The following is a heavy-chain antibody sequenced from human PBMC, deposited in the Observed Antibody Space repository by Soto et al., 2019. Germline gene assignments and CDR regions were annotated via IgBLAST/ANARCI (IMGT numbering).Heavy chain of an antibody. V-gene: IGHV3-30*18. J-gene: IGHJ6*02. CDR3: AKDNGDEEYYVMAV. CDR1: GFTFSSYG. CDR2: ISYDGSNK. Sequence: PGGSLRLSCAASGFTFSSYGMHWVRQAPGKGLEWVAVISYDGSNKYYADSVKGRFTISRDNSKNTLYLQMNSLRAEDTAVYYCAKDNGDEEYYVMAVWGQGITVTVSS. D-gene: IGHD2-8*01.